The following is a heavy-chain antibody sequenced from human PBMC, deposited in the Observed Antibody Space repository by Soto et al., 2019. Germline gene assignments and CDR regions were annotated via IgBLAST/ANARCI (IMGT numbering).Heavy chain of an antibody. CDR3: ARGGYDFWSGSATFDY. V-gene: IGHV4-4*07. J-gene: IGHJ4*02. Sequence: PSETLSLTCTVSGGSISSYYWSWIRQPAGKGLGWIGRIHTSGSTNYNPSLKSRVTMSVDTSKNQFSLKLSSVTAADTAVYYCARGGYDFWSGSATFDYWGQGTLVTVSS. CDR1: GGSISSYY. D-gene: IGHD3-3*01. CDR2: IHTSGST.